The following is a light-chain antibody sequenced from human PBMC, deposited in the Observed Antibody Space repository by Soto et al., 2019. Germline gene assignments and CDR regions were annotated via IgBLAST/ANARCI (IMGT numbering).Light chain of an antibody. V-gene: IGKV3-11*01. CDR3: QQRSNWRGT. CDR1: QSVSSY. Sequence: EIVLTQSPGTLSLSPGERATLSCMASQSVSSYLAWYQQKPGQAPRLLIYDASNRATGIPARFSGSGSGTDFTLTISSLEPEDFAVYYCQQRSNWRGTFGQGTRLEIK. CDR2: DAS. J-gene: IGKJ5*01.